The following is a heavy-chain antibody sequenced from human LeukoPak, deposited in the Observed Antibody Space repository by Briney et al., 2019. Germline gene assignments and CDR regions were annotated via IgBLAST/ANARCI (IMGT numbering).Heavy chain of an antibody. D-gene: IGHD5-12*01. V-gene: IGHV3-23*01. CDR2: ISASGGNT. Sequence: PGGSLRLSCAASGFTFSSYAMSWVRQAPGKGLEWVSAISASGGNTYYVDSAKGRFTISRDNSKNTLYLQMNSLRAEDTAVYYCAKPIEATMSNWFDPWGQGTLVTVSS. J-gene: IGHJ5*02. CDR3: AKPIEATMSNWFDP. CDR1: GFTFSSYA.